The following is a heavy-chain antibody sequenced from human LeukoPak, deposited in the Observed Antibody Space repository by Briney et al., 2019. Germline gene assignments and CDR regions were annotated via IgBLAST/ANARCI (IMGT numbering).Heavy chain of an antibody. D-gene: IGHD1-26*01. CDR2: INPSGGST. V-gene: IGHV1-46*01. CDR3: ATILVGATYFDY. CDR1: GYTFTSYG. Sequence: ASVKVSCKASGYTFTSYGISWVRQAPGQGLEWMGIINPSGGSTSYAQKFQGRVTMTRDTSTSTVYMELSSLRSEDTAVYYCATILVGATYFDYWGQGTLVTVSS. J-gene: IGHJ4*02.